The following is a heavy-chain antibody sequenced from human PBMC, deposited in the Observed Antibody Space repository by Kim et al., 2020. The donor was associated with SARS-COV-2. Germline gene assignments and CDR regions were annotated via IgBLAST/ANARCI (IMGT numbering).Heavy chain of an antibody. CDR3: AKDQCSSTSCYSMDV. V-gene: IGHV3-30*18. J-gene: IGHJ6*02. CDR1: GFTFSSYG. D-gene: IGHD2-2*02. CDR2: ISYDGSNK. Sequence: GGSLRLSCAASGFTFSSYGMHWIRQAPGKGLEWVAVISYDGSNKYYADSVKGRFTISRDNSKNTLYLQMNSLRAEDTAVYYCAKDQCSSTSCYSMDVWGQGTTVTVSS.